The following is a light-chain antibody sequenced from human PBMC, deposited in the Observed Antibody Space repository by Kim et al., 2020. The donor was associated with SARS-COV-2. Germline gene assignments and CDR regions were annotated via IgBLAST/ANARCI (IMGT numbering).Light chain of an antibody. J-gene: IGKJ1*01. CDR2: RAS. Sequence: DIQMTQSPSTLSASVGDRVTITGRASQSISSWLAWYQQKPGKAPKLLIYRASSLESGVPSRFSGTGSGTEFTLTISSLQPDDFATYFCQQYNSPWTFGQGTKVEIK. CDR3: QQYNSPWT. V-gene: IGKV1-5*03. CDR1: QSISSW.